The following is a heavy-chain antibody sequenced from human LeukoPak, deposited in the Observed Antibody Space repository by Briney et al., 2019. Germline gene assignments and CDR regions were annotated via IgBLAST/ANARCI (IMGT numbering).Heavy chain of an antibody. D-gene: IGHD6-19*01. CDR3: ARPTGQWLAMSPLGY. Sequence: GESLKISCMGSGYSFTTYCIGWVRQMPGKGLEWMGIIYPGDSDTRYSPSFQGQVTISADKSISTAYLQWSSLKASDTAMYYCARPTGQWLAMSPLGYWGQGTLVTVSS. V-gene: IGHV5-51*01. J-gene: IGHJ4*02. CDR1: GYSFTTYC. CDR2: IYPGDSDT.